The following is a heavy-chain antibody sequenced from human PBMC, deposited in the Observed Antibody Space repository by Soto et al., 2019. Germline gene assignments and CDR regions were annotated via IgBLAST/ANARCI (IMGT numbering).Heavy chain of an antibody. V-gene: IGHV6-1*01. CDR2: TYYRTRWYY. CDR1: GDSVSSNSAA. Sequence: QVQLQESGPGLVEPSQTLSLTCVISGDSVSSNSAAWNWIRQSPSRGLEWLGRTYYRTRWYYDYAVSVRSRITVNPDTSKNQFSLQLTSVTPEDTAVYYCAGTTSHYWYYMDVWGKGTTVTVSS. J-gene: IGHJ6*03. D-gene: IGHD1-7*01. CDR3: AGTTSHYWYYMDV.